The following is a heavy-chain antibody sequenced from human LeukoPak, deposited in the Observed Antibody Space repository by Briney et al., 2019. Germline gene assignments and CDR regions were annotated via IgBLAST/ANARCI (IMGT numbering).Heavy chain of an antibody. CDR1: GFTFSTYA. J-gene: IGHJ4*02. CDR2: ISNDERNE. CDR3: ARVSEGGTFSDY. Sequence: GGSLRLSCAASGFTFSTYAMHWVRQAPGKGLEWVAVISNDERNEYYANSVKGRFTVSRDNSKNTLFLQMNSLRPEDTAVYFCARVSEGGTFSDYWGQGTLVTVSS. V-gene: IGHV3-30*04. D-gene: IGHD1-26*01.